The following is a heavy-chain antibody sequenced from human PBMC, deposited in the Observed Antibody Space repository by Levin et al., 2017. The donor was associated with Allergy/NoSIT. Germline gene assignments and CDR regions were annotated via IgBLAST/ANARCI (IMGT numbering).Heavy chain of an antibody. D-gene: IGHD6-19*01. Sequence: PGESLKISCQGSGYSFTSYWIGWVRQMPGKGLEWMGIIYPGDSDTTYSPSFQGQVTISADNSISTAYLRWSSLKASDTAMYYCARRVSSAWYYFDYWGQGTLVTVSS. CDR2: IYPGDSDT. CDR1: GYSFTSYW. CDR3: ARRVSSAWYYFDY. V-gene: IGHV5-51*01. J-gene: IGHJ4*02.